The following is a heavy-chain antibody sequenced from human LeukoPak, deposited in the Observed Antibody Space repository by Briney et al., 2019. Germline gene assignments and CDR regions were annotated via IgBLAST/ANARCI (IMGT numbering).Heavy chain of an antibody. CDR1: GFNLSDYW. D-gene: IGHD3-16*01. Sequence: PGGSLRLSCRASGFNLSDYWMHWVRQAPGEGLLWVARINRGGRSAGYADFVKGRFTISRDNSKNTLGMQMDNLTVDDTGVYYCARGQQGLGDPYSYFDYSGQGVLVTVSS. CDR3: ARGQQGLGDPYSYFDY. CDR2: INRGGRSA. V-gene: IGHV3-74*01. J-gene: IGHJ4*02.